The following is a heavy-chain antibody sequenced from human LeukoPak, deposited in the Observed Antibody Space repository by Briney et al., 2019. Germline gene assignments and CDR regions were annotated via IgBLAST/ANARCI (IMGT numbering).Heavy chain of an antibody. D-gene: IGHD1-26*01. CDR1: GFTFSSYE. Sequence: GGSLRLSCAASGFTFSSYEMNWVRQAPGKGREWVSYISSSGTTISYAQSVKGRFTITRDNAQNSLTLHMNTLRADDTAVYYCAKDGGTHFDHWGQGTLVTVSS. CDR3: AKDGGTHFDH. V-gene: IGHV3-48*03. J-gene: IGHJ4*02. CDR2: ISSSGTTI.